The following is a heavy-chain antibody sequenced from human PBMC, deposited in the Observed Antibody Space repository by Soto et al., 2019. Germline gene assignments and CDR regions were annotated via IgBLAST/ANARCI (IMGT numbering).Heavy chain of an antibody. J-gene: IGHJ6*02. Sequence: QVQLVESGGGVVQPGTSLRLTCVGSGFSLRNHAMHWVRQAPGKGLEWLAQIWFDGSNKYYADSVRGRFTISRDNSKNTAFLQMNGLRGEDSAVYYCARDGQQMTPYAMDVWGQGTTVTVSS. V-gene: IGHV3-33*01. CDR2: IWFDGSNK. D-gene: IGHD6-13*01. CDR1: GFSLRNHA. CDR3: ARDGQQMTPYAMDV.